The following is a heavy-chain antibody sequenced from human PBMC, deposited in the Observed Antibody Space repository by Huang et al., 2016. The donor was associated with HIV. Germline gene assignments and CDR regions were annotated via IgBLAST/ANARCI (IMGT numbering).Heavy chain of an antibody. CDR1: GFSISSYW. J-gene: IGHJ4*02. Sequence: EVQLVESGGGLVQPGGSLRLSCAASGFSISSYWMHWVRQAPGKGLVWVSSSNRDGGSTSYADAVKGRFTISRDNAKNTLYLQMNSLRAEDTAVYYCARDPRIQSWLNFFDYWGQGTLVSVSS. D-gene: IGHD3-22*01. V-gene: IGHV3-74*01. CDR2: SNRDGGST. CDR3: ARDPRIQSWLNFFDY.